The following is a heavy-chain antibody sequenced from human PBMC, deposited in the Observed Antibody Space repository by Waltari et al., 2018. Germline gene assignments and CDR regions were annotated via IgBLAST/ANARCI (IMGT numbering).Heavy chain of an antibody. CDR1: GFSFMGFA. CDR3: AKGSRGYTNYFFDS. J-gene: IGHJ4*02. V-gene: IGHV3-23*01. D-gene: IGHD3-16*02. CDR2: ISGSGATP. Sequence: EVQLLESAGGLVQPGEGRRLSCAASGFSFMGFAGTWVRQAPGEGLECVASISGSGATPFYADSVKGRFTIVRDNSRDTVYLQMNSLRVDDSAVYYCAKGSRGYTNYFFDSWGQGTLVSVSS.